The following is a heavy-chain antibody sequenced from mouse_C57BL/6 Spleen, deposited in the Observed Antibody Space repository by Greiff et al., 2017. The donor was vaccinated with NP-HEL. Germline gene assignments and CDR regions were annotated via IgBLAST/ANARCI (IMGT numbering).Heavy chain of an antibody. J-gene: IGHJ2*01. CDR3: ARGRYYGY. V-gene: IGHV1-50*01. Sequence: QVQLQQPGAELVKPGASVKLSCKASGYTFTSYWMQWVKQRPGQGLEWIGEIDPSDSYTNYNQKFKGKATLTVDTSSSTAYMQLSSLTSEDSAVYYCARGRYYGYWGKGTTLTVSS. CDR1: GYTFTSYW. CDR2: IDPSDSYT.